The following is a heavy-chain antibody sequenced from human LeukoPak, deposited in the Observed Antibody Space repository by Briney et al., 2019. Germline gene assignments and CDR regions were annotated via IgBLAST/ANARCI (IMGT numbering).Heavy chain of an antibody. Sequence: GGSLRLSCAASGFTFGSYWMTWVRQAPGKGLEWVANIKEDGSQKYYVDSVKGRFSISRDNAKNPLYLQMNSLRAEDTAVYYCAKALGGSGSYRNWFDPWGQGTLVTVSS. D-gene: IGHD1-26*01. CDR3: AKALGGSGSYRNWFDP. J-gene: IGHJ5*02. CDR2: IKEDGSQK. CDR1: GFTFGSYW. V-gene: IGHV3-7*03.